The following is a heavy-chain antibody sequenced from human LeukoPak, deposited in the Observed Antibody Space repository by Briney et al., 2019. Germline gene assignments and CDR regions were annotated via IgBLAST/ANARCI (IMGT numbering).Heavy chain of an antibody. V-gene: IGHV1-18*01. J-gene: IGHJ3*02. CDR3: ARSKGGAVAGGADAFDI. CDR2: ISAYNGNT. Sequence: ASVKVSCKASGYTFTSYGISWVRQAPGQGLEWMGWISAYNGNTNYAQKLQGRVTMTTDTSTSTAYMELSRLRSDDTAVYYCARSKGGAVAGGADAFDIWSQGTMVTVSS. D-gene: IGHD6-19*01. CDR1: GYTFTSYG.